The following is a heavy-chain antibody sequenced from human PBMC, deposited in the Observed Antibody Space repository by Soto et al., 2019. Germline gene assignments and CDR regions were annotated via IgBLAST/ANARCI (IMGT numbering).Heavy chain of an antibody. V-gene: IGHV1-18*01. CDR2: ISAHNGNT. CDR3: ARGRYGDY. D-gene: IGHD1-1*01. J-gene: IGHJ4*02. Sequence: QVHLVQSGAEVKKPGASVKVSCKGSGYAFTTYGITWVRQAPGQGLEWMGWISAHNGNTNYAQKLQGRVTVTRDTPTSTGYMELRSLRSDDTAVYYCARGRYGDYWGQGALVTVSS. CDR1: GYAFTTYG.